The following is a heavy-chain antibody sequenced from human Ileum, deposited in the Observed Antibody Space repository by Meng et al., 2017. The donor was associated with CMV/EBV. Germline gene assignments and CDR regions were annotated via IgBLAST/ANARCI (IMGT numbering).Heavy chain of an antibody. D-gene: IGHD6-19*01. Sequence: ASGFNFSDYMINWVRQAPGKGLQWVSSISGNGYVTHYAESVKGRFTISRDNSKNTVFLQMNNLGAEDAAIYYCAKDRSSGWSAFDPWGQGTLVTVSS. CDR2: ISGNGYVT. CDR1: GFNFSDYM. J-gene: IGHJ5*02. V-gene: IGHV3-23*01. CDR3: AKDRSSGWSAFDP.